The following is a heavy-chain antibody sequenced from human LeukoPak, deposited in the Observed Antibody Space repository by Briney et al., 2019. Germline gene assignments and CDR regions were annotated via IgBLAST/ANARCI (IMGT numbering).Heavy chain of an antibody. CDR2: ISAYNGNT. V-gene: IGHV1-18*01. J-gene: IGHJ4*02. CDR3: ARHDEYGDYVPQLTPTFDY. Sequence: ASVKVSCKASGYTFTSYGISWVRQAPGQGLEWMGWISAYNGNTNYAQKLQGRVTMTTDTSTRTAYMELRSLRSDDTAVYYCARHDEYGDYVPQLTPTFDYWGQGTLVTVSS. CDR1: GYTFTSYG. D-gene: IGHD4-17*01.